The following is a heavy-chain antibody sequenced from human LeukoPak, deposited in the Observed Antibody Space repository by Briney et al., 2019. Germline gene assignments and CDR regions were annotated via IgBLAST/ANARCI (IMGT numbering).Heavy chain of an antibody. D-gene: IGHD3-22*01. J-gene: IGHJ3*02. Sequence: SETLSLTCAVYGGSFSGYYWSWIRQPAGKGLEWIGRIYTSGSTNYNPSLKSRVTKSVDTSKNQFSLKLSSVTAADTAVYYCARSGVLYYYDSSGYYSNDAFDIWGQGTMVTVSS. CDR3: ARSGVLYYYDSSGYYSNDAFDI. CDR1: GGSFSGYY. CDR2: IYTSGST. V-gene: IGHV4-59*10.